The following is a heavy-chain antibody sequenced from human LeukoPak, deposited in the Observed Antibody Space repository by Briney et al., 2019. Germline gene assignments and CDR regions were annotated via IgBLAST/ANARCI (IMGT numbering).Heavy chain of an antibody. CDR2: IWYDGSNK. V-gene: IGHV3-33*06. Sequence: GGSLRLSCAASGFTFSSYGMDWVRQAPGKGLEWVAVIWYDGSNKYYADSVKGRFTISRDNSKNTLYLQMNSLRAEDTAVYYCAKGVAVAGTHAFDIWGQGTMVTVSS. D-gene: IGHD6-19*01. CDR3: AKGVAVAGTHAFDI. J-gene: IGHJ3*02. CDR1: GFTFSSYG.